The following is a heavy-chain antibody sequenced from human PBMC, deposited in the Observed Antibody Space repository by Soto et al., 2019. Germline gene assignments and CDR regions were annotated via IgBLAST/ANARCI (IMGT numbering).Heavy chain of an antibody. CDR2: TYYRSQWYS. CDR3: ARHEQREADPVDY. Sequence: QLQQSGPGLVKPSQTLSLTCAISGDTVSSNSATWNWIRQSPSRGIEWLGRTYYRSQWYSDYALSVKSRITINPDTTKNQFSLHLNSVTPEDTAVYYCARHEQREADPVDYWGQGTLVTVSS. J-gene: IGHJ4*02. V-gene: IGHV6-1*01. D-gene: IGHD6-19*01. CDR1: GDTVSSNSAT.